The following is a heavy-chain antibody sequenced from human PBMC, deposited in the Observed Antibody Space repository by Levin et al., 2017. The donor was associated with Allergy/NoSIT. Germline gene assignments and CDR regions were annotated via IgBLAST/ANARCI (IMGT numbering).Heavy chain of an antibody. J-gene: IGHJ3*02. CDR2: ISGSGGST. CDR3: AKDKEEGYGDYGAFDI. D-gene: IGHD4-17*01. Sequence: PGGSLRLSCAASGFTFSSYAMSWVRQAPGKGLEWVSAISGSGGSTYYADSVKGRFTISRDNSKNTLYLQMNSLRAEDTAVYYCAKDKEEGYGDYGAFDIWGQGTMVTVSS. V-gene: IGHV3-23*01. CDR1: GFTFSSYA.